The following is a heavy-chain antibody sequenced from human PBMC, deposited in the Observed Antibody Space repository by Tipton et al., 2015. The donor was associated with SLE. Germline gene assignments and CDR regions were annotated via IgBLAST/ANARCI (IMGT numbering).Heavy chain of an antibody. D-gene: IGHD3-3*01. CDR1: GGSISSSSYY. CDR2: IYYSGST. V-gene: IGHV4-39*07. CDR3: ARVLRTIFGVAPGWFVP. J-gene: IGHJ5*02. Sequence: TLSLTCTVSGGSISSSSYYWGWIRQPPGKGLEWIGSIYYSGSTYYNPSLKSRVTISVDTSKNQFSLKLSSVTAADTAVYYCARVLRTIFGVAPGWFVPWGQGTLVTVSS.